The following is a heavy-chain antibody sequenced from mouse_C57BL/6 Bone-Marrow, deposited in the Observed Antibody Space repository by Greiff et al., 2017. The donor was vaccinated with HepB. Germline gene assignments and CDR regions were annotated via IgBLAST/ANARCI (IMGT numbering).Heavy chain of an antibody. CDR2: INPNNGGT. Sequence: EVKLQQSGPELVKPGASVKISCKASGYTFTDYYMNWVKQSHGKSLEWIGDINPNNGGTSYNQKFKGKATLTVDKSSSTAYMELRSLTSEDSAVYYCARRDYYGSRFDYWGQGTTLTVSS. CDR3: ARRDYYGSRFDY. CDR1: GYTFTDYY. D-gene: IGHD1-1*01. J-gene: IGHJ2*01. V-gene: IGHV1-26*01.